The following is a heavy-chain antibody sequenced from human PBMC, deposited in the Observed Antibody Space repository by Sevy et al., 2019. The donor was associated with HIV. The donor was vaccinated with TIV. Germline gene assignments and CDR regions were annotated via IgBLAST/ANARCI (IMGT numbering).Heavy chain of an antibody. CDR1: GFTFTTYA. V-gene: IGHV3-30-3*01. CDR2: ISYDGSNT. CDR3: ARDGGYDSRGYDLSNY. Sequence: GGSLRLSCAASGFTFTTYAMHCVRQAPGKGLERVAVISYDGSNTYYADSVKGRFTISRDSSKNTLYLQMNSLRAEDTTVYFCARDGGYDSRGYDLSNYWGQGTLVTVSS. J-gene: IGHJ4*02. D-gene: IGHD3-22*01.